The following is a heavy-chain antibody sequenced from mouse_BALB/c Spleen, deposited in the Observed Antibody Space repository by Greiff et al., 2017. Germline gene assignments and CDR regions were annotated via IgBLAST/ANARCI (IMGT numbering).Heavy chain of an antibody. CDR2: ISSGSSTI. CDR1: GFTFSSFG. Sequence: EVQRVESGGGLVQPGGSRKLSCAASGFTFSSFGMHWVRQAPEKGLEWVAYISSGSSTIYYADTVKGRFTIARDNPKNTLFLQLTSLRSEDTAMYYCARLASSYGNYDYWGQGTTLTVSS. V-gene: IGHV5-17*02. CDR3: ARLASSYGNYDY. D-gene: IGHD2-1*01. J-gene: IGHJ2*01.